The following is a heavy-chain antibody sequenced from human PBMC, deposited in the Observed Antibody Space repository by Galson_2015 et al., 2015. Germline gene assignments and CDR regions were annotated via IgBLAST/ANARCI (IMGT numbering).Heavy chain of an antibody. D-gene: IGHD3-22*01. CDR1: GFTFSSYA. V-gene: IGHV3-23*01. CDR3: AKDFRSGYYSPTDY. Sequence: SLRLSCAASGFTFSSYAMSWVRQAPGKGLEWVSAISASGSSTSYADSVKGRFTISRDNSKNTLYVQMNSLRDEDTAVYYCAKDFRSGYYSPTDYWGQGTLVTVSS. J-gene: IGHJ4*02. CDR2: ISASGSST.